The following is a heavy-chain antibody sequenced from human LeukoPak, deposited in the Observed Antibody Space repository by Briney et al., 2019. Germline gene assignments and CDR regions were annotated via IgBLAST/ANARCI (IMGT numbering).Heavy chain of an antibody. D-gene: IGHD2-8*02. J-gene: IGHJ4*02. Sequence: GGSLRLSCAASGFSVSTNYMSWVRQAPGRGLEWVSVIYSSGGTYYADSVRGRFTISRDNSRNTVYLQMDSLRVEDTAIYYCARDMSGPPLFYYWGQGTLVTVSS. V-gene: IGHV3-53*01. CDR3: ARDMSGPPLFYY. CDR1: GFSVSTNY. CDR2: IYSSGGT.